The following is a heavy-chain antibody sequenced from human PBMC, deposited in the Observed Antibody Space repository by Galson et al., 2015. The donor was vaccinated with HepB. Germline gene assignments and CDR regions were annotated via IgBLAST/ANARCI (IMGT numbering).Heavy chain of an antibody. CDR2: IRSNTDGGTR. CDR1: GFTFTNAW. CDR3: TTEIVATLSSWFDP. D-gene: IGHD5-12*01. V-gene: IGHV3-15*01. J-gene: IGHJ5*02. Sequence: SLRLSCAASGFTFTNAWMSWVRQAPGKGLECDGRIRSNTDGGTRNYAAPVKGRFTISRDDSKRTLFLQMNSLKTEDTGVYYCTTEIVATLSSWFDPWGQGTLVTVSS.